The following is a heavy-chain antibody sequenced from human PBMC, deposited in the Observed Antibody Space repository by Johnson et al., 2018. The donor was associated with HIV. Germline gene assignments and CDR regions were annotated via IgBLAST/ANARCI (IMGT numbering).Heavy chain of an antibody. CDR1: GFTFSSYA. Sequence: QMQLVESGGGVVQPGGSLRLSCVASGFTFSSYAMHWVRQAPGKGLEWVAVISYDGSNKYYADSVKGRFTISRDNSKNTLYLEMNSLKTEDTAVYYCTTDLPYCSGHDCYNAFDLWGQGTTVIVSS. CDR2: ISYDGSNK. D-gene: IGHD2-15*01. J-gene: IGHJ3*01. CDR3: TTDLPYCSGHDCYNAFDL. V-gene: IGHV3-30*04.